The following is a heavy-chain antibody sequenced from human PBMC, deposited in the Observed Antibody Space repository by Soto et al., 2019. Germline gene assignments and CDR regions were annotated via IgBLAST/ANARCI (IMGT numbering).Heavy chain of an antibody. CDR2: ISVSGGST. D-gene: IGHD6-19*01. CDR3: ARDSGLIAVAGFDY. CDR1: GFTFSSYA. V-gene: IGHV3-23*01. Sequence: GGSLRLSCAASGFTFSSYAMSWVRQAPGKGLEWVSAISVSGGSTYYADSVKGRFTISRDNSKNTLYLQMNSLRAEDTAVYYCARDSGLIAVAGFDYWGQGTLVTVSS. J-gene: IGHJ4*02.